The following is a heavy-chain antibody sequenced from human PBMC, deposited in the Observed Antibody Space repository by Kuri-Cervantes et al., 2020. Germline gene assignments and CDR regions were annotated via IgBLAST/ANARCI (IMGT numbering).Heavy chain of an antibody. Sequence: SETLSLTCTVSGGSINTRGNFWDWIRQPPGKGLEWIGTVSYSGTTYYNPSLKSRVSISVDTSKNDFSLRLASVSAADTAVYYCARGRLKRSVRQYYYMDVWDRGATVTVSS. CDR3: ARGRLKRSVRQYYYMDV. CDR2: VSYSGTT. V-gene: IGHV4-39*02. J-gene: IGHJ6*04. D-gene: IGHD2/OR15-2a*01. CDR1: GGSINTRGNF.